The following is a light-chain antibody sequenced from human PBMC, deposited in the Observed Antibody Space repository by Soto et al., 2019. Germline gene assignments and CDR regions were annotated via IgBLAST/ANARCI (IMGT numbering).Light chain of an antibody. CDR3: QSYDSNLSGSL. Sequence: QAVVTQPPSVSGAPVQRVTISCAGTSSNIGAGYGVHWYQQLPGRAPKLLIHNYVNRPSGVPDRFSGSKSGTSASLAITGLQGEDEGDYYCQSYDSNLSGSLFGGGTKRTVL. CDR2: NYV. V-gene: IGLV1-40*01. CDR1: SSNIGAGYG. J-gene: IGLJ2*01.